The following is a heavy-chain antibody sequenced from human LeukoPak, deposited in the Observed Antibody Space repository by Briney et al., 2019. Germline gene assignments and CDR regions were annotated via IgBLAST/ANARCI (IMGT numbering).Heavy chain of an antibody. CDR3: ATAGIAAAAGDYYFDY. CDR2: IYPGDSDT. CDR1: GYSFTSYW. Sequence: PGESLKISCKGSGYSFTSYWIGWVRQMPGKGLEWMGIIYPGDSDTRYSPSFQGQVTISADKSISTAYLQWSSLKASDTAMYYCATAGIAAAAGDYYFDYWGQGTLVTVSS. D-gene: IGHD6-13*01. V-gene: IGHV5-51*01. J-gene: IGHJ4*02.